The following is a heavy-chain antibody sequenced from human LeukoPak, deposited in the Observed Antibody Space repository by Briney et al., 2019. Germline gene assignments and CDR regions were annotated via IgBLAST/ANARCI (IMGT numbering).Heavy chain of an antibody. V-gene: IGHV1-69*06. Sequence: SVKVSCKASGYTFTSYAMNWVRQAPGQGLEWMGVFIPIFGTANYAQKFQGRVTITADKSTSTAFLELSSLTSDDTAIYYCARDVFLGAVAGRRADYWGQGTLVTVSS. CDR2: FIPIFGTA. J-gene: IGHJ4*02. CDR1: GYTFTSYA. CDR3: ARDVFLGAVAGRRADY. D-gene: IGHD6-19*01.